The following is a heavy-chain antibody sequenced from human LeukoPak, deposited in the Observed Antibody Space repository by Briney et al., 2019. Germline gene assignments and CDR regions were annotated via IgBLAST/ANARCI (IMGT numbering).Heavy chain of an antibody. CDR3: ASFLSQPYYYYYGMDV. CDR2: ISHSGST. J-gene: IGHJ6*02. CDR1: GGSISSYY. Sequence: SETLSLTCTVSGGSISSYYWSWVRQPPGKGLEWIGYISHSGSTSYNPSLKSRVTISADTSKNQFSLKLNSVTAADTAMYYCASFLSQPYYYYYGMDVWGQGTTVTVSS. V-gene: IGHV4-59*08.